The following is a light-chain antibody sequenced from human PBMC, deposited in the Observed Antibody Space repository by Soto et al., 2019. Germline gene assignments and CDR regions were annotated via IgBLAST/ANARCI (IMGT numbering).Light chain of an antibody. J-gene: IGKJ5*01. CDR3: QQLHGYPIR. CDR1: QTINNR. Sequence: DIQMTQSPSTLSASVGDRVTIPCRASQTINNRLAWYQQKPGKAPKLLIYDVSTLESGVPSRFSGSGSGTDVTLTISSLQPEDFAPYYCQQLHGYPIRFGQGTRLDIK. CDR2: DVS. V-gene: IGKV1-5*01.